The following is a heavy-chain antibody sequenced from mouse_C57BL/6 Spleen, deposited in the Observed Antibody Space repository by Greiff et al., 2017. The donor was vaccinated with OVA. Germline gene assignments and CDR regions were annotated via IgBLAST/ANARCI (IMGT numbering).Heavy chain of an antibody. J-gene: IGHJ3*01. Sequence: VKLQESGPGLVQPSQSLSITCTVSGFSLTSYGVHWVRQSPGKGLEWLGVIWRGGSTDYNAAFMSRLSITKDNSKSQVFLKMNSLQADDTAIYYCAKTLDSSGPAWFAYWGQGTLVTVSA. D-gene: IGHD3-2*02. V-gene: IGHV2-5*01. CDR1: GFSLTSYG. CDR3: AKTLDSSGPAWFAY. CDR2: IWRGGST.